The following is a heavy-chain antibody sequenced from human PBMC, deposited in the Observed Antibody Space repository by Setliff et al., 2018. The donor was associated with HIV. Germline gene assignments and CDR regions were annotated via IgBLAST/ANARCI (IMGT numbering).Heavy chain of an antibody. CDR1: GYTFTSYA. Sequence: ASVKVSCKASGYTFTSYALHWVRQAPGQRLEWLGWISPYNGHTNFAQKFQGRVTMTTDTATSTAYMEVRSLRSDDTAVYYCARTDYGGNSGGNYFDYWGQGSLVTVSS. J-gene: IGHJ4*02. CDR3: ARTDYGGNSGGNYFDY. CDR2: ISPYNGHT. V-gene: IGHV1-18*01. D-gene: IGHD4-17*01.